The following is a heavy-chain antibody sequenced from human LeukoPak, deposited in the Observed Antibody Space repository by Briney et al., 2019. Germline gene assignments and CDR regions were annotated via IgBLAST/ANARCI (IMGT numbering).Heavy chain of an antibody. CDR1: GFTFDDYA. V-gene: IGHV3-43*02. Sequence: GGSLRLSCADSGFTFDDYAMHWVRQALGKGLEWVSLISGDGGSTYYADSVKGRFTISRDNSKNTLYLQMNSLRPEDTAVYYCAKGNTYYDFWSGHRIDYWGQGTLVTVST. CDR3: AKGNTYYDFWSGHRIDY. D-gene: IGHD3-3*01. J-gene: IGHJ4*02. CDR2: ISGDGGST.